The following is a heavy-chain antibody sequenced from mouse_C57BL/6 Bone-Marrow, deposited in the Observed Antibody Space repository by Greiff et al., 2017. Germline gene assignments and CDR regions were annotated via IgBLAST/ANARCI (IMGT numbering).Heavy chain of an antibody. CDR3: ARAPLYCYEGRGFAY. CDR2: IDTSDSYT. V-gene: IGHV1-69*01. J-gene: IGHJ3*01. D-gene: IGHD2-12*01. CDR1: GYTFTSYW. Sequence: QVQLQQPGAELVLPGASVKLSCTASGYTFTSYWMHWVQQRPGQGLEWIGEIDTSDSYTNYTQKFKGKSTLTVDKSSSTAYMQFSRLTSEDSAVYYCARAPLYCYEGRGFAYWGQGTLVTVSA.